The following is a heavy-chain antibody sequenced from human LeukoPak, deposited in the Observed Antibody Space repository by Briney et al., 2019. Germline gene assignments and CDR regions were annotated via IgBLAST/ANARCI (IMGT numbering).Heavy chain of an antibody. CDR2: IKQDGGEK. CDR1: GFALSNYW. V-gene: IGHV3-7*01. J-gene: IGHJ3*02. Sequence: GGSLRLSCAASGFALSNYWMSWVRQAPGKGLEWVANIKQDGGEKYYVESVKGRFAISRDNADNSLYLQMNSLRAEDAAVYYCARYGNGAWLAHYSFDIWGQGTMVTVSS. CDR3: ARYGNGAWLAHYSFDI. D-gene: IGHD6-19*01.